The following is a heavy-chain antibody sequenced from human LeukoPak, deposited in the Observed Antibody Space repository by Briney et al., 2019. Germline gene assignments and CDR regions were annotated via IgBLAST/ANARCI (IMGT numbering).Heavy chain of an antibody. Sequence: GGSLRLSCAASGFTVSSNYMSWVRQAPGKGLEWVGRIKSKTDGGTTDYAAPVKGRFTISRDDSKNTLYLQMNSLKTEDTAVYYCTTDGNPLYYYYGMDVWGQGTTVTVSS. CDR2: IKSKTDGGTT. CDR1: GFTVSSNY. D-gene: IGHD1-26*01. J-gene: IGHJ6*02. V-gene: IGHV3-15*01. CDR3: TTDGNPLYYYYGMDV.